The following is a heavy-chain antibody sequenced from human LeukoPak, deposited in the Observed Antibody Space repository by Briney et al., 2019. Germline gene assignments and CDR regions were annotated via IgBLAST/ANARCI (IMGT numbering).Heavy chain of an antibody. D-gene: IGHD1-26*01. CDR1: GYTFTSYD. Sequence: GASVKVSCKASGYTFTSYDINWVRQATGQGLEWMGWMNPNGGNTGYAQKFQGRVTMTRNTSISTAYMELSSLRSEDTAVYYCAKDGEVGATSYYWGQGTLVTVSS. CDR3: AKDGEVGATSYY. CDR2: MNPNGGNT. V-gene: IGHV1-8*01. J-gene: IGHJ4*02.